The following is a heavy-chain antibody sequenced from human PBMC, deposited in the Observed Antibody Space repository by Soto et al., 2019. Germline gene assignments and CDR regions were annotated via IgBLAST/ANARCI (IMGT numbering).Heavy chain of an antibody. V-gene: IGHV3-15*07. J-gene: IGHJ4*02. Sequence: GGSLRLSCAASGFTFTNAWINWVRQAPGKGLEWVGRIKSKTDGGTTDYAEPVKGRFAISRDDSNNMVYLQMNSLRAEDTAVYYCAKGHASSIVATLYFDYWGQGTLVTVSS. D-gene: IGHD5-12*01. CDR2: IKSKTDGGTT. CDR3: AKGHASSIVATLYFDY. CDR1: GFTFTNAW.